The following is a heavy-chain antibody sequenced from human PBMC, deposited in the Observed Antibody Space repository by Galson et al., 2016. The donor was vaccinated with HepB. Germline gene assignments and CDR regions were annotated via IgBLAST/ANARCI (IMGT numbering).Heavy chain of an antibody. Sequence: SLRLSCAASGFSFTSSRMSWVRHAPGEGPDRVATINSNGDFTHSPPSVKGRFSISRDNSKRTLSLQMNSLRAEDTAVYYCARGRGYGDSPAYFDYWGQGTLVTVSS. CDR1: GFSFTSSR. D-gene: IGHD4-17*01. CDR2: INSNGDFT. V-gene: IGHV3-23*01. CDR3: ARGRGYGDSPAYFDY. J-gene: IGHJ4*02.